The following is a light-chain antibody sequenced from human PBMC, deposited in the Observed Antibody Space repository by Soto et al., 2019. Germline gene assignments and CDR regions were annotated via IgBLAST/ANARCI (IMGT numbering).Light chain of an antibody. V-gene: IGKV3-11*01. CDR3: QQRGYWPLT. J-gene: IGKJ5*01. Sequence: IVLTQSPGTLSLSPGERATLSCRASQSVTTYLAWYQHKPGQAPRLLIYDTSNRATGIPARFSGSGSGTDFTLTISTLEPEDFAVYYCQQRGYWPLTFGQGTRLDIK. CDR1: QSVTTY. CDR2: DTS.